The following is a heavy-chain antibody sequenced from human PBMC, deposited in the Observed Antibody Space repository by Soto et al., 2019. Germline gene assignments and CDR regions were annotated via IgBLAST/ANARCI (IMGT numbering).Heavy chain of an antibody. D-gene: IGHD2-21*02. CDR2: ISRNGGST. CDR1: GFTFSSYA. V-gene: IGHV3-64*01. Sequence: EVQLVESGGGLVQPGGSLRLSCAASGFTFSSYAMHWVRQAPGKGLEYVSTISRNGGSTYYANSVKGRFTISRDNSKNTLYLLMGSLRAEDMAVYYCARGGSDYYFDYWGQGTLVTVSS. J-gene: IGHJ4*02. CDR3: ARGGSDYYFDY.